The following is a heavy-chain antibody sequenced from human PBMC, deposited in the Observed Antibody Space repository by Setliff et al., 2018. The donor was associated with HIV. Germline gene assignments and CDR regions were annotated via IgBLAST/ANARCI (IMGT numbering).Heavy chain of an antibody. D-gene: IGHD3-16*01. CDR1: GASISSDS. J-gene: IGHJ5*02. Sequence: LSLTCTVSGASISSDSWSWIRQSPGKGLEWIGFILNREITNYNPSLQSRVSISMDTYKNQFSLKLHSVTAADTAIYHCAKGGASSHWLGPWGQGTLVTSPQ. V-gene: IGHV4-59*01. CDR2: ILNREIT. CDR3: AKGGASSHWLGP.